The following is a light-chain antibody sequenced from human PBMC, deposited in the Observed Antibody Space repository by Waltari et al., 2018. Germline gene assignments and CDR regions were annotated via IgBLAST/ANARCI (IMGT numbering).Light chain of an antibody. J-gene: IGLJ2*01. Sequence: QSAPTQPPSVSGSPGQSVTISCTGTSSDVGAYKYVSWTQQPPRKGPTLMIYGVSNRPSGVSVRFSGSKSGNTASLTISRLQAEDEADYFCCSYTTSSTFLFGGGTRLTVL. CDR1: SSDVGAYKY. CDR3: CSYTTSSTFL. V-gene: IGLV2-14*01. CDR2: GVS.